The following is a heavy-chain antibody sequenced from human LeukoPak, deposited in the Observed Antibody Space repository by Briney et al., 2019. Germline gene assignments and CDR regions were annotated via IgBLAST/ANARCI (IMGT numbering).Heavy chain of an antibody. CDR2: INPSGGST. Sequence: ASVKVSCKASGYTFTSYYMHWVRQAPGQGLEWMGIINPSGGSTSYAQKFQGRVTITADKSTSTAYMELSSLRSEDTAVYYCARGGGIVLMMAPSWFDPWGQGTLVTVSS. CDR3: ARGGGIVLMMAPSWFDP. CDR1: GYTFTSYY. J-gene: IGHJ5*02. V-gene: IGHV1-46*01. D-gene: IGHD2-8*01.